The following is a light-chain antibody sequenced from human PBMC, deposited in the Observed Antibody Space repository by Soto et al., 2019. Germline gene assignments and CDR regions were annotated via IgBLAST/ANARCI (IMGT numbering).Light chain of an antibody. CDR2: GAS. CDR1: QSVSSSY. J-gene: IGKJ1*01. CDR3: QQYGSSPRGT. Sequence: EIVLTQSPGTLSLSPGERATLSCRASQSVSSSYLAWYQQKPGQAPRLLIYGASSRATGIPDRFSGSGSGTDFTLTISRLEPEDFAVYYCQQYGSSPRGTFGQGTK. V-gene: IGKV3-20*01.